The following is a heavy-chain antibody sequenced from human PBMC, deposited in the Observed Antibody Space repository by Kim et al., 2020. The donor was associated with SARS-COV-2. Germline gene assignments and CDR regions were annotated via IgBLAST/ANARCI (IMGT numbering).Heavy chain of an antibody. Sequence: GGSLRLSCAASGFTFSGAAIHWVRQASGKGLAWVGRIRSKANSYATAYAAPVRGRFSISRDDSKNTAYLQMNNLKTEDTAVYYCTSVPGTTSAVCYAFGIWGRGTKVTVSS. CDR1: GFTFSGAA. CDR2: IRSKANSYAT. V-gene: IGHV3-73*01. D-gene: IGHD1-1*01. CDR3: TSVPGTTSAVCYAFGI. J-gene: IGHJ3*02.